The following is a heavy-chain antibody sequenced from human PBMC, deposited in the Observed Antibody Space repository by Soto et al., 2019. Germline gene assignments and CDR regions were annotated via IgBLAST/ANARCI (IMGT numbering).Heavy chain of an antibody. D-gene: IGHD5-12*01. CDR3: GIVVADHDAFDI. V-gene: IGHV4-31*03. CDR2: IYYSGST. CDR1: GGSISSGGYY. J-gene: IGHJ3*02. Sequence: SETLSLTCTVSGGSISSGGYYWSWIRQHPGKGLEWIGYIYYSGSTYYNPSLKSRVTISVDTSKNQFSLKLSSVTAADTAVYYCGIVVADHDAFDIWGQGTMVTVSS.